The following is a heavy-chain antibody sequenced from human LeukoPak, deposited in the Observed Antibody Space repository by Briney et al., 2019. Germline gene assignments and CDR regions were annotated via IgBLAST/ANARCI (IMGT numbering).Heavy chain of an antibody. Sequence: GGSLRLSCAASGFTFSSYSMNWVRQAPGKGLEWVSSISSSSSYIYYADSVKGRFTISRDNAKNSLYLQMNSLRAEDTAVYYCARVLMSGWALYSDYWGQGTLVTVSS. J-gene: IGHJ4*02. CDR2: ISSSSSYI. CDR1: GFTFSSYS. CDR3: ARVLMSGWALYSDY. V-gene: IGHV3-21*01. D-gene: IGHD6-19*01.